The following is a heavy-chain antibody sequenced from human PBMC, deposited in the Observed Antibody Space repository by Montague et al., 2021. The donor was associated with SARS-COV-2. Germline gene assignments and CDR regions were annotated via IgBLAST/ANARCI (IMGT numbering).Heavy chain of an antibody. D-gene: IGHD3-9*01. V-gene: IGHV4-59*08. J-gene: IGHJ6*02. Sequence: SETLSLTCNVSGGSNSRYYWSWIRQPPGKGLEWIGYVSDSGSDYNPSLKNRVSISVDTSKKLLSLSLSSVTAADTAIYYCARHRKDYDILTGYSTSFYYDMDVWGQGTTVTVSS. CDR1: GGSNSRYY. CDR3: ARHRKDYDILTGYSTSFYYDMDV. CDR2: VSDSGS.